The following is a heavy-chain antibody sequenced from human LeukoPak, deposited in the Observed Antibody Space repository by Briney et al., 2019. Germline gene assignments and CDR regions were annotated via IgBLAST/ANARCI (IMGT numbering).Heavy chain of an antibody. V-gene: IGHV3-74*01. CDR3: ASSTRISKYADY. Sequence: GGSLRLSCAASGYTFSSYWMHWVRQAPGKGLVWVSRINSDGSIKTHADSVRGRLTISRDNAKSTLYLQMTSLRAEDTAVYYVASSTRISKYADYWGQGALVTVSS. CDR1: GYTFSSYW. CDR2: INSDGSIK. J-gene: IGHJ4*02. D-gene: IGHD1-14*01.